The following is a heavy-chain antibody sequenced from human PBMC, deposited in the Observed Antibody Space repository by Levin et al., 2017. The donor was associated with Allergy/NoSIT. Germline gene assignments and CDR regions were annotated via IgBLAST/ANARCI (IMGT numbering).Heavy chain of an antibody. CDR1: GFTFSSYA. CDR3: VRTEVCSGGSCYDVAFDI. J-gene: IGHJ3*02. CDR2: ISSNGGST. V-gene: IGHV3-64D*06. Sequence: EASVKVSCSASGFTFSSYAMHWVRQAPGKGLEYVSAISSNGGSTYYADSVKGRFTISRDNSKNTLYLQMSSLRAEDTAVYYCVRTEVCSGGSCYDVAFDIWGQGTMVTVSS. D-gene: IGHD2-15*01.